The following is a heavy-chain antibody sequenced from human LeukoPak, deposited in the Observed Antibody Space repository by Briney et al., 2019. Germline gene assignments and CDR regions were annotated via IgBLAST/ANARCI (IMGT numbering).Heavy chain of an antibody. CDR3: ARAYSSDWYVDY. CDR1: GYSFTSYW. Sequence: GESLKISCKGSGYSFTSYWIGWVRQLPGKGLEWMGIIYPGDSDTKYSPSFQGQVTISADKSISTAYLQWSSLKASDTAIYYCARAYSSDWYVDYWGQGTLVTVSS. CDR2: IYPGDSDT. V-gene: IGHV5-51*01. D-gene: IGHD6-19*01. J-gene: IGHJ4*02.